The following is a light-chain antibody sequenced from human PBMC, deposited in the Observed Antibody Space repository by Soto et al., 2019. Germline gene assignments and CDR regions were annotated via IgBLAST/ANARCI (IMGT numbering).Light chain of an antibody. V-gene: IGKV1-33*01. J-gene: IGKJ1*01. Sequence: DIQMTQAPSSLSASVGDRVTITCQASQDISNYLNWYQQKPGKAPKLLIYDASNLETGVPSRFSGSGSGTDFTFTISSLQPEDIATYYCQQYDNPPRTFGQGTKVDIK. CDR3: QQYDNPPRT. CDR1: QDISNY. CDR2: DAS.